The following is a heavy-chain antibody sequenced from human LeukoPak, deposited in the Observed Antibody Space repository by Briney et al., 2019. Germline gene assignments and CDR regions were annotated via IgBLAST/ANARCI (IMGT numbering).Heavy chain of an antibody. CDR1: GFTFDDYG. D-gene: IGHD3-10*01. J-gene: IGHJ4*02. CDR3: ARYGSGHGNYFDY. V-gene: IGHV3-20*04. CDR2: INWNGGST. Sequence: GGSLRLSCAASGFTFDDYGMSWARQAPGKGLEWVSGINWNGGSTGYADPVKGRFTVSRDNAKNSLYLQMNSLRAEDTALYYCARYGSGHGNYFDYWGQGTLVTVSS.